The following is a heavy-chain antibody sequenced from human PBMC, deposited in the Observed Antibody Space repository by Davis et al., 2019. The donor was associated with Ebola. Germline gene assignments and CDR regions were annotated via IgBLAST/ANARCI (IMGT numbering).Heavy chain of an antibody. CDR1: GFTFSSYW. CDR2: INSDGSGT. J-gene: IGHJ4*02. CDR3: VGGSAGGPLKY. V-gene: IGHV3-74*01. Sequence: HTGGSLRLSCTASGFTFSSYWMHWVRHGPGKGLVWVSRINSDGSGTAYADSVRGRCTVSRDNAKNTLYLQMNSLRAEDTAVFYCVGGSAGGPLKYWGQGTLVTVSS. D-gene: IGHD3-10*01.